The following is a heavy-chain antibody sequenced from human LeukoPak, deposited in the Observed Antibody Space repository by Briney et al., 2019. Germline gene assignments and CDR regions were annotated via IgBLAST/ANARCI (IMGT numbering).Heavy chain of an antibody. V-gene: IGHV4-34*01. CDR3: ARRYRRLHFDY. CDR2: INHSGST. D-gene: IGHD3-16*01. Sequence: SETLSLTCAVYGGSFRGYYWSWIRQPPGKGLEWIGEINHSGSTNYNPSLKSRVTISVDTSKNQFSLKLSSVTAADTAVYYCARRYRRLHFDYWGQGTLVTVSS. CDR1: GGSFRGYY. J-gene: IGHJ4*02.